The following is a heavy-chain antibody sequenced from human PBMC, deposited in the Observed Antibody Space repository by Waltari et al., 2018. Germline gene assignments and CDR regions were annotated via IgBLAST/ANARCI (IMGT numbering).Heavy chain of an antibody. Sequence: EVQLVESGGGLVKPGGSLRLSCAASGLTFSNAWMSWVRQAPGKGPGWVGRIKSKTDGGTTDYEAPVKGRFTISRDDSKNTLYLQMNSLKTEDTAVYYCTTDGGITIFGVVTYGMDVWGQGTTVTVSS. CDR1: GLTFSNAW. V-gene: IGHV3-15*01. CDR2: IKSKTDGGTT. D-gene: IGHD3-3*01. J-gene: IGHJ6*02. CDR3: TTDGGITIFGVVTYGMDV.